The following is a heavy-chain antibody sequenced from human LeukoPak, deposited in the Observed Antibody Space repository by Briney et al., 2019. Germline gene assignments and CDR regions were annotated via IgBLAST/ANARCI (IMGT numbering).Heavy chain of an antibody. V-gene: IGHV1-2*02. J-gene: IGHJ4*02. CDR2: IKPDSGGT. CDR1: GYTFTGYY. Sequence: ASVKVSCKASGYTFTGYYMHWVRQAPGQGLEWMGWIKPDSGGTNYARKFQGRVTLTRDTSISTAFMELSRLRSDDTAVYYCARDENWGPDFWGQGTRVTVSS. D-gene: IGHD7-27*01. CDR3: ARDENWGPDF.